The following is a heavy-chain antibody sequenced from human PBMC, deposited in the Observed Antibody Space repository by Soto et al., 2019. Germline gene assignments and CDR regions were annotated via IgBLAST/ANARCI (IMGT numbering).Heavy chain of an antibody. Sequence: QVQLVESGGGVVQPGRSLRLSCAASGFTFSSYAMHWVRQAPGKGLEWVAVISYDGSNKYYADSVKGRFTISRDNSKNTLYLQMNSLRAEDTAVYYCARSDSSSYDFDYWGQGTLVTVSS. CDR3: ARSDSSSYDFDY. D-gene: IGHD6-13*01. J-gene: IGHJ4*02. CDR1: GFTFSSYA. CDR2: ISYDGSNK. V-gene: IGHV3-30-3*01.